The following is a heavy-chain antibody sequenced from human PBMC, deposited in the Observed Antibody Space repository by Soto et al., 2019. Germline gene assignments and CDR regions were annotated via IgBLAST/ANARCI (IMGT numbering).Heavy chain of an antibody. CDR2: IIPIFGTA. CDR3: ARDKAGRRFGELLGGMDV. CDR1: GGTFSSNA. Sequence: GASVKVSCKASGGTFSSNAISWVRQAPGQGLEWMGGIIPIFGTASYAQKFQGRVTITADESTSTAYMELSSLRSEDTAVYYCARDKAGRRFGELLGGMDVWGQGTTVTVSS. V-gene: IGHV1-69*13. D-gene: IGHD3-10*01. J-gene: IGHJ6*02.